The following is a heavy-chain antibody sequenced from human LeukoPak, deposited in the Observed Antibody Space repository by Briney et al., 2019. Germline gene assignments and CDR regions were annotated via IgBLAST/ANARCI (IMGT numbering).Heavy chain of an antibody. CDR2: MNPNSGNA. CDR1: GYTFTSYD. D-gene: IGHD1-26*01. CDR3: ARSPWELLAWLHWFDP. V-gene: IGHV1-8*01. J-gene: IGHJ5*02. Sequence: GASVKVSCKASGYTFTSYDINWVRQATGQGLEWMGWMNPNSGNAGYAQKFQGRVTMTRNTSISTAYMELSSLRSEDTAVYYCARSPWELLAWLHWFDPWGQGTLVTVSS.